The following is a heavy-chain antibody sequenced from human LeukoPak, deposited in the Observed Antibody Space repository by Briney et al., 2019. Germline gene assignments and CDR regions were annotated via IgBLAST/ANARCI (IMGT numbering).Heavy chain of an antibody. CDR3: ARGGGCTGGDCYSDWFDP. CDR2: IYYSGST. D-gene: IGHD2-21*02. Sequence: PSETLSLTCTVSGGSISSYYWSWIRQPPGKGLEWIGYIYYSGSTNYNPSLKSRVSISVDKLKSQFSLKLSSVTAADTGVYFCARGGGCTGGDCYSDWFDPWGPGILVIVSS. J-gene: IGHJ5*02. CDR1: GGSISSYY. V-gene: IGHV4-59*12.